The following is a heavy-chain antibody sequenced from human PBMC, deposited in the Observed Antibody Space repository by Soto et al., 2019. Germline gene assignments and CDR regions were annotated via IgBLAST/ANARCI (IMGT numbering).Heavy chain of an antibody. J-gene: IGHJ6*02. CDR2: TYYRSKWYN. V-gene: IGHV6-1*01. D-gene: IGHD2-15*01. CDR1: GDSVSSNSAA. Sequence: SQTLSLTCAISGDSVSSNSAAWNWIRQSPSRGLEWLGRTYYRSKWYNDYAVSVKSRITINPDTSKNQFSLQLNSVTPEDTAVYYCAREGCSGGSCSPYYYYGMDVWGQGTTVTVSS. CDR3: AREGCSGGSCSPYYYYGMDV.